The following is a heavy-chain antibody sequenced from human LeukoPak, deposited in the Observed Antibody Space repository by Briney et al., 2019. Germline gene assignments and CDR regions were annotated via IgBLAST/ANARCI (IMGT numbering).Heavy chain of an antibody. V-gene: IGHV3-64D*06. Sequence: GGSLRPSCSASGFTFSRYQMHWVRQAPGKGLEYISAIGSNGGSTYYADSVKGRFTISRDNSKNMLYLQMNILRAEDTAVYYCVKDFSGWSFDDWGQGTLVTVSS. CDR1: GFTFSRYQ. CDR2: IGSNGGST. CDR3: VKDFSGWSFDD. D-gene: IGHD6-19*01. J-gene: IGHJ4*02.